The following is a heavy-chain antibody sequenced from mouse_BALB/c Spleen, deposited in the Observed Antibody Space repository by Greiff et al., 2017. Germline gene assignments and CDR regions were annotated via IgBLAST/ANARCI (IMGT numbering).Heavy chain of an antibody. CDR3: ARGGITTSAWFAD. J-gene: IGHJ3*01. V-gene: IGHV3-2*02. CDR1: GYSITSDYA. D-gene: IGHD2-4*01. Sequence: EVKLEESGPGLVKPSQSLSLTCTVTGYSITSDYAWNWLRQFPGNKLEWMGYISYSGSTSYNPSLKSRISITRDTSKNQFFLQLNSVTTEDTATYYCARGGITTSAWFADWGQGTLVTVTA. CDR2: ISYSGST.